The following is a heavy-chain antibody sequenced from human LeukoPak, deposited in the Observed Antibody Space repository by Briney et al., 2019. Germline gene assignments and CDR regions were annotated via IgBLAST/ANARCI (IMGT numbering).Heavy chain of an antibody. J-gene: IGHJ4*02. Sequence: GGSLRLSCAASGFTFSTYWMHWVRQAPGKGLVWVSPLSPDGSSSIYADSVKGRFTVSRDNAKNTLYLQMNSLRAEDTAVYYCTRSPSLGGRYWGFDYWGQGALVTVSS. V-gene: IGHV3-74*01. CDR3: TRSPSLGGRYWGFDY. D-gene: IGHD1-26*01. CDR1: GFTFSTYW. CDR2: LSPDGSSS.